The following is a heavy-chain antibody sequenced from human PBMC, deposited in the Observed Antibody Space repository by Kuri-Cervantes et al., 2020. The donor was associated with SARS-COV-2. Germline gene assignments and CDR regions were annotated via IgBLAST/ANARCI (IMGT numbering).Heavy chain of an antibody. D-gene: IGHD3-10*01. CDR1: GGSFSGYY. Sequence: GSLRLSCAVYGGSFSGYYWSWIRQPPGKGLEWIGEINHSGSTNYNPSLKSRVTISVDTSKNQFSLKLSSVTAADTAVYYCARGGRYYGSGKYASDIWGQGTMVTVSS. CDR3: ARGGRYYGSGKYASDI. CDR2: INHSGST. J-gene: IGHJ3*02. V-gene: IGHV4-34*01.